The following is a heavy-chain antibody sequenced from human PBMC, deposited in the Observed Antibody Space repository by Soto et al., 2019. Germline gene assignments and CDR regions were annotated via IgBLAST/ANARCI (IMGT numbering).Heavy chain of an antibody. V-gene: IGHV3-15*01. CDR1: GFTFSNAC. J-gene: IGHJ5*02. CDR2: IKNRTNGGTT. CDR3: TTDDPINRS. Sequence: EVQLVESGGGLIKPGGSLRLSCAASGFTFSNACMSLVRQAPGKGLEWVGRIKNRTNGGTTDYTAPVKGRFTISRDDSKGTLYLQMNSLRNEDTAVYYCTTDDPINRSWGQGTLVTVSS.